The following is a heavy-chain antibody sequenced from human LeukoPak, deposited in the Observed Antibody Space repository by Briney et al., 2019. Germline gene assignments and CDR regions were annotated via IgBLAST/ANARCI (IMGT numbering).Heavy chain of an antibody. D-gene: IGHD1-14*01. J-gene: IGHJ4*02. CDR1: GFTFNSYG. V-gene: IGHV3-30*18. CDR2: ISYDGSNK. Sequence: GRALRLSCAASGFTFNSYGMHWVRQAPGKGLEWVAVISYDGSNKYYADSVKGRFTISRDNSKNTLYLQMNSLRAEDTAVYYCAKEYSVRNQFDYWGQGTLVAVSS. CDR3: AKEYSVRNQFDY.